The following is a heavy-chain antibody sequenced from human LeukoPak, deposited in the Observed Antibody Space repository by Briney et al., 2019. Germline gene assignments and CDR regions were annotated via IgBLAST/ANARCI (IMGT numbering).Heavy chain of an antibody. CDR2: INQNGNVN. Sequence: GGSLRLSCAASGFTFSSYWMNWARQAPGKGLEWVASINQNGNVNYYVDSVKGRFTISRDNAKNSLYLQMSNLRAKDTAVYFCARGGGLDVWGQGATVTVSS. CDR1: GFTFSSYW. CDR3: ARGGGLDV. V-gene: IGHV3-7*03. D-gene: IGHD3-16*01. J-gene: IGHJ6*02.